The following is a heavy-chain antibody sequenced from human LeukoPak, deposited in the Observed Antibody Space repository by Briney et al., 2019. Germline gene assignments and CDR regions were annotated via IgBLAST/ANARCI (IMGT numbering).Heavy chain of an antibody. D-gene: IGHD6-13*01. V-gene: IGHV3-21*04. CDR2: ISTMSNYI. CDR1: GFDFSTYA. Sequence: GGSLRLSCAASGFDFSTYAINWVRQAPGKGLEWVSSISTMSNYIFYGDSVKGRFTISRDNAKNSVYLQMNSLRPEDTAVYYCAREDGSSWFDYWGQGTLVTVSS. CDR3: AREDGSSWFDY. J-gene: IGHJ4*02.